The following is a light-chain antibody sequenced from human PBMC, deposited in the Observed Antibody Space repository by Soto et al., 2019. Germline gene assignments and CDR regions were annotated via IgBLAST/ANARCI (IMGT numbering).Light chain of an antibody. CDR1: SGSIASNY. V-gene: IGLV6-57*04. J-gene: IGLJ2*01. Sequence: NFMLTQPHSVSESPGKTVTISCTRSSGSIASNYVQWSQQRPGSAPTTVIYEHNQRPSGVPDRFSGSIDSSSNSASLTISGVKTEDEADYYCPCYDSSSYVVFGGGTQLTVL. CDR2: EHN. CDR3: PCYDSSSYVV.